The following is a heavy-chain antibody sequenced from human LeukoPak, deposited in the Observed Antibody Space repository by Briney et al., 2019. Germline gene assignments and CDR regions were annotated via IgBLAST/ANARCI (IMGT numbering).Heavy chain of an antibody. V-gene: IGHV4-59*01. Sequence: SETLSLTCTVSGGSTSSYYWSWIRQPPGKGLEWIGYIYYSGSTNYNPSLKSRVAISVDTSKNQFSLKLSSVTAADTAVYYCARDPGYSSGWYGNWFDPWGQGTLVTVSS. D-gene: IGHD6-19*01. CDR1: GGSTSSYY. J-gene: IGHJ5*02. CDR3: ARDPGYSSGWYGNWFDP. CDR2: IYYSGST.